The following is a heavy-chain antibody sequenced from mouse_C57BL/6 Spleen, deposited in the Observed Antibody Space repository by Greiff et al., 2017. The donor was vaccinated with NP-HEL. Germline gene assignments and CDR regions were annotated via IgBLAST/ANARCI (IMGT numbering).Heavy chain of an antibody. J-gene: IGHJ2*01. D-gene: IGHD2-5*01. Sequence: QVQLQQPGAELVRPGTSVKLSCKASGYTFTSYWMHWVKQRPGQGLEWIGVIDPSDSYTNYNQKFKGKATLTVDTSSSTAYMPLSSLTSEDSAVYYCARREDYSNYNYWGQGTTLTVSS. CDR1: GYTFTSYW. CDR3: ARREDYSNYNY. CDR2: IDPSDSYT. V-gene: IGHV1-59*01.